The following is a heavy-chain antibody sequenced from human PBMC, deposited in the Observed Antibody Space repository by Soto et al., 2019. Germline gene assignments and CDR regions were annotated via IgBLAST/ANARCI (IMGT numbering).Heavy chain of an antibody. CDR2: IYYSGST. J-gene: IGHJ4*02. CDR1: GGSISSGDYY. V-gene: IGHV4-30-4*01. D-gene: IGHD2-15*01. CDR3: ARAPRETIAVSTIPH. Sequence: SETLSLTCTVSGGSISSGDYYWSWIRQPPGKGLEWIGYIYYSGSTYYNPSLKSQVTISVDTSKNQFSLKLSSVTAADTAVYYCARAPRETIAVSTIPHWGQGTLVTVSS.